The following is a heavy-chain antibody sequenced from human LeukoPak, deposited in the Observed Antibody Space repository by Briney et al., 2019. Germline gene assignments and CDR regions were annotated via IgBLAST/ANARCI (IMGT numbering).Heavy chain of an antibody. Sequence: GGSLRLSCAASGFTFSSYAMHWVRQAPGKGLEWVAVISYDGSNKYYADSVKGRFTISRDNSKNTLYLQMNSLRAEDTAVYYCAKGEVEWELLAPVNEVFDYWGQGTLVTVSS. CDR2: ISYDGSNK. V-gene: IGHV3-30*04. D-gene: IGHD1-26*01. J-gene: IGHJ4*02. CDR1: GFTFSSYA. CDR3: AKGEVEWELLAPVNEVFDY.